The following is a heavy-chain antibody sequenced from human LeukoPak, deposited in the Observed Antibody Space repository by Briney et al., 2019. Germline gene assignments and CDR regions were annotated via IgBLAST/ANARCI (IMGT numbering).Heavy chain of an antibody. CDR1: GFTFSSYS. Sequence: GGSLRLSCAASGFTFSSYSMNWVRQAPGKGLEYVSSISSSSSYIFYADSVKGRFTISRDNAKNSLYRQMNSLRAEDTAVYYCARGYYDILTGYYFEYFQHWGQGTLVTVSS. V-gene: IGHV3-21*01. D-gene: IGHD3-9*01. CDR2: ISSSSSYI. J-gene: IGHJ1*01. CDR3: ARGYYDILTGYYFEYFQH.